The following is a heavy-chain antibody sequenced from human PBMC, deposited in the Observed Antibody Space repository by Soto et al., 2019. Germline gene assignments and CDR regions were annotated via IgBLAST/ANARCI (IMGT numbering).Heavy chain of an antibody. V-gene: IGHV3-23*01. CDR2: ISGSGGST. Sequence: EVQLLESGGGLVQPGGSLRLSCAASGFTFSSYAMSWVRQAPGKGLEWVSAISGSGGSTYYADSVKGRFTISRDNSKNTLYLQMNSLRAEDTAVYYCAKDLRRVRWGGYYSHGFDYWGQGTLVTVSS. J-gene: IGHJ4*02. CDR1: GFTFSSYA. D-gene: IGHD3-22*01. CDR3: AKDLRRVRWGGYYSHGFDY.